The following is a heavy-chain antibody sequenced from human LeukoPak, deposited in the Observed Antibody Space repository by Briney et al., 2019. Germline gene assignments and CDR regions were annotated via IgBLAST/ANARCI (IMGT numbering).Heavy chain of an antibody. V-gene: IGHV1-69*05. J-gene: IGHJ4*02. CDR1: GDTFSSYA. D-gene: IGHD1-20*01. CDR3: ARYFFGPRTNYNGNDSPYDY. Sequence: ASVKVSCKASGDTFSSYAISWVRQAPGQGLEWMGGIIPIFGTANYAQKFQGRVTITTDESTSTAYMELSSLRSEDTAVYYCARYFFGPRTNYNGNDSPYDYWGQGTLVTVSS. CDR2: IIPIFGTA.